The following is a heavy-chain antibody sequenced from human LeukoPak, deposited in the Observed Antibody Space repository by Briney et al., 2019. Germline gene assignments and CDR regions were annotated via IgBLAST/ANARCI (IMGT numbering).Heavy chain of an antibody. CDR3: AREAVSRKLFREGFDY. CDR1: GGSISSYY. Sequence: KSSETLSLTCTVAGGSISSYYWSWIRQPAGKGLEWIGRIYTSGSTNYNPSLKSRVTMSVDTSKNQFSLKLSSVTAADTAVYYCAREAVSRKLFREGFDYWGQGTLVTVSS. V-gene: IGHV4-4*07. CDR2: IYTSGST. D-gene: IGHD2-21*01. J-gene: IGHJ4*02.